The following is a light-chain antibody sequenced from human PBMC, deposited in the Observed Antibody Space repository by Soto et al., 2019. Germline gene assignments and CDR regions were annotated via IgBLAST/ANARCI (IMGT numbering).Light chain of an antibody. CDR3: HQYNNWPPWT. Sequence: EIVMTLSPATLSVSPGERVILSCRASQSISTNLAWYQYIPGQAPRLLIYAASTRATGIPARFSGSGSGTDFTLSITSLQSEDYAVYYCHQYNNWPPWTFGQGTKVEIK. CDR1: QSISTN. CDR2: AAS. J-gene: IGKJ1*01. V-gene: IGKV3-15*01.